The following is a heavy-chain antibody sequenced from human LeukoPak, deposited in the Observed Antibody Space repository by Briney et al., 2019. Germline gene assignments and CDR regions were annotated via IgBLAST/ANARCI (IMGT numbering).Heavy chain of an antibody. D-gene: IGHD1-26*01. J-gene: IGHJ4*02. V-gene: IGHV4-39*01. CDR2: IYYSGST. CDR1: GDSTSSYRYY. Sequence: SETLSLTCTVSGDSTSSYRYYWGWVRQPPGKVLEWIGNIYYSGSTYYNPSLKSRVTMSVDTSKNQFFLKLNSVTAADTAVYYCARGRPYSGGYHLDYWGQGTLVTVSA. CDR3: ARGRPYSGGYHLDY.